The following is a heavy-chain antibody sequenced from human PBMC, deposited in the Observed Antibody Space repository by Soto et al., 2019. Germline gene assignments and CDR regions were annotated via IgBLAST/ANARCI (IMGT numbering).Heavy chain of an antibody. CDR3: ANFSPATVTTTHY. Sequence: PGGSLRLSCAVSGLTFSSYAMNWVRQAPGKGLEWISAISGSGFVTYYADSVKGRFTISRDNSKNTLYLQMNSLRAEDTAVYYCANFSPATVTTTHYWGQGTLVTVSS. D-gene: IGHD4-17*01. CDR2: ISGSGFVT. CDR1: GLTFSSYA. J-gene: IGHJ4*02. V-gene: IGHV3-23*01.